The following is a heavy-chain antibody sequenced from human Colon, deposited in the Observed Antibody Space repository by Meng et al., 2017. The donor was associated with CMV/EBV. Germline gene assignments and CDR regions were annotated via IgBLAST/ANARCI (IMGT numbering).Heavy chain of an antibody. CDR1: GFTFSNFW. CDR3: ARDKKLELRGYYYYGMDV. CDR2: IKQDGSAE. J-gene: IGHJ6*02. D-gene: IGHD1-7*01. Sequence: GESLKISCAASGFTFSNFWMNWVRQAPGKGLEWVANIKQDGSAEYYVDSVKGRFTISRDNAKNSLYLQMNSLRAEDTAVYYCARDKKLELRGYYYYGMDVWGQGTTVTVSS. V-gene: IGHV3-7*01.